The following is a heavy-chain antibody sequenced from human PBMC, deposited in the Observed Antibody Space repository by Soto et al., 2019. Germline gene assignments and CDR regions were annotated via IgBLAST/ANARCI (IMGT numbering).Heavy chain of an antibody. J-gene: IGHJ4*02. CDR2: IFATSTTI. V-gene: IGHV3-48*04. Sequence: EVQLVESGGGLVQPGGSLRLSCVASGFTFSSYSMVWVRQAPGKGLEWISYIFATSTTIYYADSVKGRFTVSRDNTQNSLFLLMNSLRAEDTAIYYCARDKDWAFDYWGQGTLVTGSS. D-gene: IGHD3-9*01. CDR1: GFTFSSYS. CDR3: ARDKDWAFDY.